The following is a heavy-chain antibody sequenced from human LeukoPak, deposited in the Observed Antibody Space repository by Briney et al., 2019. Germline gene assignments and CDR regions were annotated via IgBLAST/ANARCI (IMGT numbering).Heavy chain of an antibody. V-gene: IGHV4-4*07. CDR3: SRDPSYSSSSGAFDI. D-gene: IGHD6-6*01. CDR2: IYTSGST. CDR1: GGSISSYY. Sequence: SETLSLTCTVSGGSISSYYWSWIRQPAGKGLEWIGRIYTSGSTNYNPSLKSRVTMSVDTSKNQCSLKLSSVTAADTAVYYCSRDPSYSSSSGAFDIWGQGTMVTVSS. J-gene: IGHJ3*02.